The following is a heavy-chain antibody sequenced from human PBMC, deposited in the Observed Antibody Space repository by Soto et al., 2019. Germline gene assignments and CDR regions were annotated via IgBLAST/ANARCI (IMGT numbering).Heavy chain of an antibody. Sequence: SETLSLTCTVSGGSISSGGYYWSWIRQHPGKGLEWIGYIYYSGSTYYNPSLKSRVTISVDTSKNQFSLKLSSVTAADTAVYYCARVIGGWAVAGTIDYWGQGTLVTVSS. J-gene: IGHJ4*02. CDR3: ARVIGGWAVAGTIDY. V-gene: IGHV4-31*03. CDR2: IYYSGST. D-gene: IGHD6-19*01. CDR1: GGSISSGGYY.